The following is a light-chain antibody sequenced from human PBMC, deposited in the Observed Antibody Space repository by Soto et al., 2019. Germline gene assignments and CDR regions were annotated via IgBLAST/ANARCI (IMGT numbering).Light chain of an antibody. V-gene: IGKV3-15*01. Sequence: EIAMTQSPASLTVSPGERATLSCRASQSISVNLVWYQQKPGQAPRLLIYGASTRATGIPARFSGSGSGTEFTLTISSLQYEDLAVYFCQQYHKWPPYTFGQGTKLEIK. CDR3: QQYHKWPPYT. CDR2: GAS. CDR1: QSISVN. J-gene: IGKJ2*01.